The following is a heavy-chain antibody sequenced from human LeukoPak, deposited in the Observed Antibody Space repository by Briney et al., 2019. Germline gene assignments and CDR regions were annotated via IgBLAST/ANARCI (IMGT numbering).Heavy chain of an antibody. D-gene: IGHD3-10*01. Sequence: ASVKVSCKASGYTFTGYYMHWVRQAPGQGLEWMGWINPNSGGTNYAQKFQGRVTMTRDTSISTAYMELSRLRSDDTAVYYRARDPPIYGSGSYYGDYWGQGTLVTVSS. CDR3: ARDPPIYGSGSYYGDY. CDR1: GYTFTGYY. CDR2: INPNSGGT. J-gene: IGHJ4*02. V-gene: IGHV1-2*02.